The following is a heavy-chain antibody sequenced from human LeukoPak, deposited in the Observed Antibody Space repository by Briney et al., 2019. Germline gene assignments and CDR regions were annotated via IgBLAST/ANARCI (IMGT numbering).Heavy chain of an antibody. Sequence: GESLKISCEGSGYTFTTYYIAWVRQMPGKGLEWMGIIYPGDSDTKYSPSFQGQVTISAGKSINTAYLQWVSLRASDTAMYYCARRYYYGPRSYSRNHYGLDVWGQGTTVTVSS. CDR1: GYTFTTYY. J-gene: IGHJ6*02. CDR3: ARRYYYGPRSYSRNHYGLDV. V-gene: IGHV5-51*01. CDR2: IYPGDSDT. D-gene: IGHD3-10*01.